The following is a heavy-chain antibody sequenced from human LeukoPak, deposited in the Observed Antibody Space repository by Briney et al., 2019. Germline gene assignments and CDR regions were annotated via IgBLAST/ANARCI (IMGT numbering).Heavy chain of an antibody. J-gene: IGHJ4*02. V-gene: IGHV1-46*01. D-gene: IGHD3-22*01. CDR2: INPSGGST. CDR1: GYTFTSYY. CDR3: ARDVPYYDSSGYYQPTHFDY. Sequence: KAGGSLRLSCLTSGYTFTSYYMHWVRQAPGQGLEWMGIINPSGGSTSYAQKFQGRVTMTRDTSTSTVYMELSSLRSEDTAVYYCARDVPYYDSSGYYQPTHFDYWGQGTLVTVSS.